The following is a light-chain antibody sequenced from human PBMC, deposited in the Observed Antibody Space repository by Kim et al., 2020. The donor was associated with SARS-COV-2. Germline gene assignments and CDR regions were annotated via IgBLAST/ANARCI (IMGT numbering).Light chain of an antibody. CDR3: QQSSSIPIT. CDR2: SAS. V-gene: IGKV1-39*01. J-gene: IGKJ5*01. CDR1: ETINTN. Sequence: DIQMTQSPSSLSAAVGERATITCRASETINTNLHWYQQKPGKAPKLLIYSASTLQSGVPSRFSGSGSGTDFSLTISSLQPDDFATYFCQQSSSIPITFGQGTRLEIK.